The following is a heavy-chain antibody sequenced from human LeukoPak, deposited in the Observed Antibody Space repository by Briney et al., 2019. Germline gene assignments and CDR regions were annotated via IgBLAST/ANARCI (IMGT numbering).Heavy chain of an antibody. J-gene: IGHJ6*03. Sequence: ASVKVSCKASGYTFTSYDINWVRQATGQGLEWMGWMNPNSGNTGYAQKFQGRVTMTRNTSISTAYMELSSLRSEDTAVYYCARGHQGGTVTTYYYYYYYMDVWGKGTTVTVS. CDR1: GYTFTSYD. CDR3: ARGHQGGTVTTYYYYYYYMDV. V-gene: IGHV1-8*01. D-gene: IGHD4-17*01. CDR2: MNPNSGNT.